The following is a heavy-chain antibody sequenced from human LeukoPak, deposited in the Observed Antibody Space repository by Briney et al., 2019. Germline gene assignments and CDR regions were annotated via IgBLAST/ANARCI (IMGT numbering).Heavy chain of an antibody. Sequence: ASVKVSCKASGYTFTSYYMHWVRQAPGQGLEWMGIINPSGGSTNYAQKFQGRVTMTRDTSTSTVYMELSSLRSEDTAVYYCARTPGSCSGGSCYSGDYWGQGTLVTVSS. V-gene: IGHV1-46*01. J-gene: IGHJ4*02. CDR1: GYTFTSYY. CDR2: INPSGGST. CDR3: ARTPGSCSGGSCYSGDY. D-gene: IGHD2-15*01.